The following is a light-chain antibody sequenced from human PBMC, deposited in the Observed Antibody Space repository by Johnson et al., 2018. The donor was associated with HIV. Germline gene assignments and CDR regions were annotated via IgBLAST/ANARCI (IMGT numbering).Light chain of an antibody. CDR1: SSNIGNNY. CDR3: GTWDSSLSAYV. V-gene: IGLV1-51*02. J-gene: IGLJ1*01. Sequence: QSVLTQSPSVSAAPGQKVTISCSGSSSNIGNNYVSWYQQLPGTAPKLLIYENNKRPSGIPDRFSGSKYGTSATLGITGLQTGDEADYYCGTWDSSLSAYVFGTGTKVTVL. CDR2: ENN.